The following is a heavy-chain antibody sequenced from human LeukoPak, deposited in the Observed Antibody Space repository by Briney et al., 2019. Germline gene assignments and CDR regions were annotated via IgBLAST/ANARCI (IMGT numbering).Heavy chain of an antibody. D-gene: IGHD2-15*01. CDR3: AKQSICGGSSCYSSYFDY. CDR2: ISGSGGST. V-gene: IGHV3-23*01. J-gene: IGHJ4*02. Sequence: RSLRLSCAASGFTFSSYAMSWVRQAPGKGLEWVSAISGSGGSTYYADSVKGRFSISRDNSKNTLYLQMNSLRAEDTAVYYCAKQSICGGSSCYSSYFDYWGQGTLVTVSS. CDR1: GFTFSSYA.